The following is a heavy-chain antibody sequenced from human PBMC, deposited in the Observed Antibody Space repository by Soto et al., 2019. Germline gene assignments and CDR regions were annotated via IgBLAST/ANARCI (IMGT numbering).Heavy chain of an antibody. CDR1: GYTFTSYY. J-gene: IGHJ6*02. CDR2: INPSGGST. D-gene: IGHD3-9*01. V-gene: IGHV1-46*01. Sequence: ASVKVSCKASGYTFTSYYMHWARQAPGQGLEWVGIINPSGGSTSYAQKFQGRVTMTRDTSTSTVYMELSSLRSEDTAVYYCARSYDQGHYDILTGYYYYYYGMDVWGQGTTVTVSS. CDR3: ARSYDQGHYDILTGYYYYYYGMDV.